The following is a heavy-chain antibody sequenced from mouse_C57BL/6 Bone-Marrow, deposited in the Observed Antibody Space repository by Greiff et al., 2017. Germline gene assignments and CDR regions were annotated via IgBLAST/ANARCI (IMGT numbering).Heavy chain of an antibody. D-gene: IGHD2-2*01. CDR3: AGDGYDGIGYYYAMDY. CDR1: GYTFTSYW. Sequence: QVQLQQPGAELVRPGSSVKLSCKASGYTFTSYWMDWVKQRPGQGLEWIGNIYPSDSDTHYNQKFKDKATLTVDTSSSTAYMQLRSLTSEDSAVYDCAGDGYDGIGYYYAMDYWGQGTSVTVSS. CDR2: IYPSDSDT. V-gene: IGHV1-61*01. J-gene: IGHJ4*01.